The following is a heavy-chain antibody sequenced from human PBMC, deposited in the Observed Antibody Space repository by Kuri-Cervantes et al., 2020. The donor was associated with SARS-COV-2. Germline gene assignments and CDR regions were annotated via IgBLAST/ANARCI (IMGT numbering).Heavy chain of an antibody. CDR2: ISYDGSNK. Sequence: GESLKISCAASGFTFSSYGMHWVRQAPGKGLEWVAVISYDGSNKYYADSVKGRFTISRDNSKNTMYLQMNSLRAEDTAVYYCATKPPGVNDAFDIWGQGTMVTDSS. CDR3: ATKPPGVNDAFDI. V-gene: IGHV3-30*03. J-gene: IGHJ3*02. D-gene: IGHD1-14*01. CDR1: GFTFSSYG.